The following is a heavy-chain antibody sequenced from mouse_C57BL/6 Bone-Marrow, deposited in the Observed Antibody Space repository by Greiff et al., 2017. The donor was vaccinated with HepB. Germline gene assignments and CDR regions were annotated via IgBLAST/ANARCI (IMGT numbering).Heavy chain of an antibody. CDR2: INPSSGYT. D-gene: IGHD2-3*01. CDR1: GYTFTSYW. J-gene: IGHJ4*01. Sequence: QVQLQQSGAELAKPGASVKLSCKASGYTFTSYWMHWVKQRPGQGLEWIGYINPSSGYTKYNQKFKDKATLTADKSSSTAYMQLSSLTYDDSAVYYCAPDGWPYYYAMDYWGQGTSVTVSS. CDR3: APDGWPYYYAMDY. V-gene: IGHV1-7*01.